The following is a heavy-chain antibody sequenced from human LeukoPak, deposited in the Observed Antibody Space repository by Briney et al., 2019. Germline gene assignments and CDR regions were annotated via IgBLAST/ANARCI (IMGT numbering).Heavy chain of an antibody. J-gene: IGHJ4*02. Sequence: ASVTVSCKASGYTFNKYGISWVRQAPGQGLEWMGIINPSGGRTSYAQKFQGRVTMTRDTSTSTVYMELSSLRSEDTAVYYCARDSVLSLWGQGTLVTVSS. CDR2: INPSGGRT. D-gene: IGHD3-16*01. CDR3: ARDSVLSL. V-gene: IGHV1-46*02. CDR1: GYTFNKYG.